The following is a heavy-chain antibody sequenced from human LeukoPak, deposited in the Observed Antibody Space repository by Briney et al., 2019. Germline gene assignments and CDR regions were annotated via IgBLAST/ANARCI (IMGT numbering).Heavy chain of an antibody. D-gene: IGHD4-17*01. Sequence: SQTLSLTCAISGDSVSTASNAWYWIRQSPSRGLEWLGRTYYRSKWYNDYAVSVKSRITINPDTSKNQFSLQLNSVTPEDTAVYYCARDSPLTTVTTFPYWYFDLWGRGTLVTVSS. CDR1: GDSVSTASNA. CDR2: TYYRSKWYN. J-gene: IGHJ2*01. CDR3: ARDSPLTTVTTFPYWYFDL. V-gene: IGHV6-1*01.